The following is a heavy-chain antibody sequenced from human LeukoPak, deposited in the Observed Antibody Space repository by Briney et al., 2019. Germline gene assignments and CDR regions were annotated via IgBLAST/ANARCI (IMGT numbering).Heavy chain of an antibody. CDR3: XXXXXXXLPTWCAFDI. D-gene: IGHD2-8*02. Sequence: AGGSLRLSCAASGFAFSSYWMSWVRQAPGKGLEWVANIKQDGSEKYYVDSVKGRFTISRDNAKNSLYLQMNSLRAEDTAVYYXXXXXXXXLPTWCAFDIWGQGTMVTVSS. J-gene: IGHJ3*02. CDR1: GFAFSSYW. V-gene: IGHV3-7*01. CDR2: IKQDGSEK.